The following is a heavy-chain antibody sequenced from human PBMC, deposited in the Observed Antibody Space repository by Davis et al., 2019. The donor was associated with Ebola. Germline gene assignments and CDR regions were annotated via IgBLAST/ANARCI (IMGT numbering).Heavy chain of an antibody. V-gene: IGHV3-15*07. Sequence: PGGSLRLSCAASGFSFNEAWTWMNWVRQAPGKGLEWVGRIRSKTNGGTIDYAAFVEGRFIISRDDSKNTLFLQINSLRTEDTAVYYCSTDPARGYWGQGTLVNVSS. J-gene: IGHJ4*02. CDR2: IRSKTNGGTI. CDR1: GFSFNEAW. CDR3: STDPARGY.